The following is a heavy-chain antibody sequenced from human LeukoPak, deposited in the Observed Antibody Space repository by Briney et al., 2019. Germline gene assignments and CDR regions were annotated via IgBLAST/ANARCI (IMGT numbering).Heavy chain of an antibody. CDR2: ISYDGDNE. J-gene: IGHJ6*02. CDR1: GFTFSNFA. CDR3: ARVRGGRSWYYYGMDV. Sequence: GGSLRPSCAASGFTFSNFAMHWVRQAPGKGLEWVAVISYDGDNEYHADSMKGQFTISRDNSKDRLYLQMNSLRPEDTAMYYCARVRGGRSWYYYGMDVWGRGTTVTVSS. D-gene: IGHD3-16*01. V-gene: IGHV3-30-3*01.